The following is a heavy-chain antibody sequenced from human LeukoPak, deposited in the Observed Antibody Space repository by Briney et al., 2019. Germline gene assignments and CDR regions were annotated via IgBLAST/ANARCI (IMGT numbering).Heavy chain of an antibody. CDR1: GFTFDDYA. D-gene: IGHD3-10*01. V-gene: IGHV3-9*01. CDR3: AKAGTMVRGVIPNWFDP. Sequence: GRSLRLSCAASGFTFDDYAMHWVRQAPGKGLEWVSGTSWNSGSIGYADSVKGRFTISRDNAKNSLYLQMNSLRAEDTALYYCAKAGTMVRGVIPNWFDPWGQGTLVTVSS. J-gene: IGHJ5*02. CDR2: TSWNSGSI.